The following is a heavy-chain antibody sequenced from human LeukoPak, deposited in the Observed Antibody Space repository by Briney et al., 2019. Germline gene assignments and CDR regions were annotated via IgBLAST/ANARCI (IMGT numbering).Heavy chain of an antibody. V-gene: IGHV3-30*03. J-gene: IGHJ4*02. Sequence: GGSLRLSCAASGFTFSNYGMHWVRQAPGKGLEWVAFISYHGDTKYYADSVRGRFTISRDNAMNSLYLQMNSLRAEDTAVYYCARDLPLWDKPLYLGGLRYDYWGQGTLVTVSS. CDR1: GFTFSNYG. D-gene: IGHD2-2*02. CDR2: ISYHGDTK. CDR3: ARDLPLWDKPLYLGGLRYDY.